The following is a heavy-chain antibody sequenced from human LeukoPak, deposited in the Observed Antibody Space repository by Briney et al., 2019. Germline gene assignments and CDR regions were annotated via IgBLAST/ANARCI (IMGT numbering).Heavy chain of an antibody. CDR3: ARSSRDGYNYRVDY. V-gene: IGHV4-59*12. D-gene: IGHD5-24*01. Sequence: SETLSLTCTVSGVSISNYYWSWIRQPPGKGLEWIGYIYYSGSTNYNPSLKSRVTISVDTSKNQFSLKLSSVTAADTAVYYCARSSRDGYNYRVDYWGQGTLVTVSS. CDR1: GVSISNYY. J-gene: IGHJ4*02. CDR2: IYYSGST.